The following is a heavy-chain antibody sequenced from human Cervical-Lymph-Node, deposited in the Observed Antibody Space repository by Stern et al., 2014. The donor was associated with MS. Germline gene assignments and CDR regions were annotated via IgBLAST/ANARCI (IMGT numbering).Heavy chain of an antibody. Sequence: VQLVQSGAEVKKPGEFLKISCKGSGYSFTNYWIGWVRQLPGKGLERMGIIYPGASEARYSPSFQGQVTISADNSISTAYLQWSSLKASDTAMYYCARGSGRDFFDYWGQGTLVTVSS. CDR1: GYSFTNYW. D-gene: IGHD3-3*01. V-gene: IGHV5-51*01. J-gene: IGHJ4*02. CDR3: ARGSGRDFFDY. CDR2: IYPGASEA.